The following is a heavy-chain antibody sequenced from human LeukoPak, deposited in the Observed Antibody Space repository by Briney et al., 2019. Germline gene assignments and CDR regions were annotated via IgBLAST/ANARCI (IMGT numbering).Heavy chain of an antibody. J-gene: IGHJ5*02. CDR1: GGSISSGSYY. CDR2: IYTSGST. CDR3: ARAAVVSGWRNWFDP. Sequence: RPSQTLSLTCTVSGGSISSGSYYWSWIRQPAGKGLEWIGRIYTSGSTNYNPSLKSRVTISVDTSKNQFSLKLNSVTAADTAVYYCARAAVVSGWRNWFDPWGQGTLVTVSS. V-gene: IGHV4-61*02. D-gene: IGHD4-23*01.